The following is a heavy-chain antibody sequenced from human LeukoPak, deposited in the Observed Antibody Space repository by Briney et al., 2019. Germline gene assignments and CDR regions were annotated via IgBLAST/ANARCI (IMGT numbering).Heavy chain of an antibody. D-gene: IGHD3-22*01. V-gene: IGHV4-59*08. CDR1: GGSISSYY. Sequence: SETLSLTCTVSGGSISSYYWSWIRQPPGKGLEWIGYIYYSGSTNYSPSLKSRVTISVDTSKNQFSLKLSSVTAADTAVYYCARSPYYYDSSGGYYFDYWGQGTLVTVSS. J-gene: IGHJ4*02. CDR3: ARSPYYYDSSGGYYFDY. CDR2: IYYSGST.